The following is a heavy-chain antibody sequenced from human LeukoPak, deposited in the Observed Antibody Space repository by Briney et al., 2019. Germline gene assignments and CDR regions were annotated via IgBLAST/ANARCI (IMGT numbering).Heavy chain of an antibody. D-gene: IGHD3-22*01. J-gene: IGHJ5*02. CDR3: ARDGSPDYYDSSGYYLFDP. CDR2: INPNSGGT. Sequence: ASVKVSCKASGYTFTGYYMHWVRQAPGQGLEWMGWINPNSGGTNYAQKFQGRVTMTRDTSISTAYMELSRLRSDDTAVYYCARDGSPDYYDSSGYYLFDPWGQGTLVTVSS. V-gene: IGHV1-2*02. CDR1: GYTFTGYY.